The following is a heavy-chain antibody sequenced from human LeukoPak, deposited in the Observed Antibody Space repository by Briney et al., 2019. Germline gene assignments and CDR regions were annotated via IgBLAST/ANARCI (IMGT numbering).Heavy chain of an antibody. CDR1: GGSISSHY. CDR2: IYYSGST. D-gene: IGHD3-3*01. Sequence: SETLSLTCTVSGGSISSHYWSWIRQPPGKGLEWIANIYYSGSTNYNPSLKSRVTISVDTTKNQFSLKLSSVTAADTAVYYCARAGGFLEWLGDWFDPWGQGTLVIVSS. J-gene: IGHJ5*02. CDR3: ARAGGFLEWLGDWFDP. V-gene: IGHV4-59*11.